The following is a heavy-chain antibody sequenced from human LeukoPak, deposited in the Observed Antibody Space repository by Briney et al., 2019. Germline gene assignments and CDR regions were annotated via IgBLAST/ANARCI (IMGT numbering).Heavy chain of an antibody. D-gene: IGHD3-9*01. V-gene: IGHV3-49*04. CDR2: IRSKAYGGTT. J-gene: IGHJ4*02. CDR3: TRRYFDTPLN. Sequence: PGGSLRLSCAASGFTFTNYAMNWVRQAPGKGLEWVGFIRSKAYGGTTEYAASVKGRFTISRDDSKSIAYLQMNSLKTEDTAVYYCTRRYFDTPLNWGQGTLVTVSS. CDR1: GFTFTNYA.